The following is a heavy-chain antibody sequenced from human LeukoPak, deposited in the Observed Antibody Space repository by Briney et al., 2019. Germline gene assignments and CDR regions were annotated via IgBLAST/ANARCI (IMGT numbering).Heavy chain of an antibody. D-gene: IGHD6-6*01. Sequence: GESLKISCKGSGYSFTSYWIGWVRQMPGKGLERMGIIYPGDSDTRYSPSFQGQVTISADKSISTAYLQWSSLKASDTAMYYCARQKTKLASYWYFDLWGRGTLVTVSS. CDR1: GYSFTSYW. V-gene: IGHV5-51*01. CDR2: IYPGDSDT. J-gene: IGHJ2*01. CDR3: ARQKTKLASYWYFDL.